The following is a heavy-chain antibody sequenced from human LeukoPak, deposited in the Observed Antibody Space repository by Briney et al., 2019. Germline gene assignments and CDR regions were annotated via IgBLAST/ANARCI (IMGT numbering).Heavy chain of an antibody. CDR1: GFTFSSYA. Sequence: GGSLRLSCAASGFTFSSYAMHWVRQAPGKGLEWVAVISYDGSNKYYADSVKGRFTISRDNSKNTLYLQMNSLRAEDTAVYYCAKDEESYYDFWSGPVDWFDPWGQGTLVTVSS. V-gene: IGHV3-30-3*01. J-gene: IGHJ5*02. CDR2: ISYDGSNK. CDR3: AKDEESYYDFWSGPVDWFDP. D-gene: IGHD3-3*01.